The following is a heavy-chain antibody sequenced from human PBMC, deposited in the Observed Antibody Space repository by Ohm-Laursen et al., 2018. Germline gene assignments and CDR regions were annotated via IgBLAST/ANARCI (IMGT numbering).Heavy chain of an antibody. D-gene: IGHD1-26*01. V-gene: IGHV4-38-2*01. J-gene: IGHJ4*02. CDR3: AGRGY. CDR1: GYSISSGYY. Sequence: SDTLSLTWAVSGYSISSGYYWGWIRQPPGKGLEWIGCIYHSGSTYYNPSLKSRVTISVDTSKNQFSLKLSSVTAADTAVYYCAGRGYWGQGTLVTVSS. CDR2: IYHSGST.